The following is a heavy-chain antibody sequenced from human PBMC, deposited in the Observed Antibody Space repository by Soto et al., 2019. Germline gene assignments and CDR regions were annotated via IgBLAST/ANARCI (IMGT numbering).Heavy chain of an antibody. CDR3: ARLPVCTSCYTGNAGWFDP. CDR1: GYSFTSYW. V-gene: IGHV5-51*01. D-gene: IGHD2-2*02. J-gene: IGHJ5*02. CDR2: IYPGDSDT. Sequence: RGESLKICCKGSGYSFTSYWIGWVRQMPGKGLAWMGIIYPGDSDTRYSPSFQGQVTISADKSISTAYLQWSSLKASDTAMYYCARLPVCTSCYTGNAGWFDPWGQGTLVTVSS.